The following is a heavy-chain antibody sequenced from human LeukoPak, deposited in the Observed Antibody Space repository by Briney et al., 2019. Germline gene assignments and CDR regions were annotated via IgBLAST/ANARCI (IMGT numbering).Heavy chain of an antibody. J-gene: IGHJ4*02. CDR1: GYSFTTYW. CDR2: IYTGDSDT. CDR3: ARADCSNTSCYGGPADY. Sequence: GESLKISCKGSGYSFTTYWIGWVRQMPGKGLEWMGIIYTGDSDTSYSPSFQGQVIISADKSISTAYLQWSSLKASDAAMYYCARADCSNTSCYGGPADYWGQGTLVTVSS. D-gene: IGHD2-2*01. V-gene: IGHV5-51*01.